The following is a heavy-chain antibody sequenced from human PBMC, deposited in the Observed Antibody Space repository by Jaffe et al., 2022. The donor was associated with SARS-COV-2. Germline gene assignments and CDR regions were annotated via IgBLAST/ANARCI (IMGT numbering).Heavy chain of an antibody. D-gene: IGHD2-2*02. V-gene: IGHV3-33*08. CDR3: ARAPVLIPDVIGGHYGMDF. Sequence: QVQLVESGGGVVQPGTSLRLSCATSGFTFSNYGMHWVRQAPDKGLEWVAVIWSDGITKYSADSVKGRFTISRDNSENTLYLQMKSLGAEDTAVYYCARAPVLIPDVIGGHYGMDFWGQGTTVTVSS. CDR1: GFTFSNYG. J-gene: IGHJ6*02. CDR2: IWSDGITK.